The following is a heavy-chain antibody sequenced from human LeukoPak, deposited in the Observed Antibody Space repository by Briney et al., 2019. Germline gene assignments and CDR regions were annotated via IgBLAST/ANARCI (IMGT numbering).Heavy chain of an antibody. Sequence: GGSLRLSCAASAFTLSNNAMAWVRQAPGKGLEWVSGIDGGRDNTHYADSVKGRFTISRDSSKNALYLQMNSLRVEDTAVYYCAKDILGWTFDVWGQGTLVTVS. V-gene: IGHV3-23*01. J-gene: IGHJ3*01. CDR3: AKDILGWTFDV. D-gene: IGHD3-3*01. CDR1: AFTLSNNA. CDR2: IDGGRDNT.